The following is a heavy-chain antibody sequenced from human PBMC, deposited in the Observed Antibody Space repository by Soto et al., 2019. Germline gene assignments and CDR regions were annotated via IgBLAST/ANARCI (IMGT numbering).Heavy chain of an antibody. CDR1: GGSISSSSYY. CDR3: ARRRSSQTLLNWFDP. CDR2: IYYSGST. D-gene: IGHD6-13*01. V-gene: IGHV4-39*01. Sequence: SETLSLTCTVSGGSISSSSYYWGWIRQPPGKGLEWIGSIYYSGSTYYNPSLKSRVTISVDTSKNQFSLKLSSVTAADTAVYYCARRRSSQTLLNWFDPWGQGTLVTVSS. J-gene: IGHJ5*02.